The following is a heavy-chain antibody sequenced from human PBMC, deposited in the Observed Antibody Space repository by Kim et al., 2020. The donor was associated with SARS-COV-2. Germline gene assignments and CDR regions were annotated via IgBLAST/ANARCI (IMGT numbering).Heavy chain of an antibody. CDR2: ISSSGSTI. CDR1: GFTFSDYY. Sequence: GGSLRLSCAASGFTFSDYYMSWIRQAPGKGLEWVSYISSSGSTIYYADSVKGRFTISRDNAKNSLYLQMNSLRAEDTAVYYCARAEMVVVVVAATLPAAGMDVWGQGTTVTVSS. D-gene: IGHD2-15*01. J-gene: IGHJ6*02. V-gene: IGHV3-11*04. CDR3: ARAEMVVVVVAATLPAAGMDV.